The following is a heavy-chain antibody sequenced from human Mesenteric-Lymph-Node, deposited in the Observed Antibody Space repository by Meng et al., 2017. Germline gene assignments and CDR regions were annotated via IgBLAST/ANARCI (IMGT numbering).Heavy chain of an antibody. Sequence: QVQLQESGPGLVKPSETLSLTCTVSGGSISSYYWNWIRQPPGKGLEWIGNIYYSGSTNHNPSLKSRVTISVDTSKNQFSLKLSSVTAADTAVYYCARASSPRDWFDPWGQGTLVTVSS. CDR1: GGSISSYY. CDR3: ARASSPRDWFDP. CDR2: IYYSGST. V-gene: IGHV4-59*01. D-gene: IGHD3-10*01. J-gene: IGHJ5*02.